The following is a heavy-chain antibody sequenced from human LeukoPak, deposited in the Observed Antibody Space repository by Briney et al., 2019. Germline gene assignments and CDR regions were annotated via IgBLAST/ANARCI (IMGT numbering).Heavy chain of an antibody. D-gene: IGHD5/OR15-5a*01. J-gene: IGHJ4*02. CDR3: ARSAGRLSPIDD. V-gene: IGHV3-74*01. CDR2: INNDGSIT. CDR1: GFIFSRYW. Sequence: GGSLRLSCAASGFIFSRYWMHWVRQVPGKELVWVSRINNDGSITNSADSVKGRFTISRDNAKNSLSLQMSSLRAEDTALYFCARSAGRLSPIDDWGQGTLVTVSS.